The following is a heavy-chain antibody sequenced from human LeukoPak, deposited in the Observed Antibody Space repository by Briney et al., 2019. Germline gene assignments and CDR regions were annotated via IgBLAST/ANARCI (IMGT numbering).Heavy chain of an antibody. D-gene: IGHD3-22*01. J-gene: IGHJ4*02. V-gene: IGHV3-23*01. CDR3: AKWYYYDSSGYPN. Sequence: GGSLRLSCAASGFTFSSYAMSWVRQAPGKGLEWVSAISGSGGSTYYADSVKGRFTISRDNFNNTLYLQMNSLRAEDTAVYYCAKWYYYDSSGYPNWGQGTLVTVSS. CDR1: GFTFSSYA. CDR2: ISGSGGST.